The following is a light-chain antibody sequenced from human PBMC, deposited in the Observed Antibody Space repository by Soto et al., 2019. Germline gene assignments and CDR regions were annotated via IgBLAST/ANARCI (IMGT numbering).Light chain of an antibody. J-gene: IGKJ1*01. CDR2: GAS. Sequence: EIVMTQSPATLSVSPGERATLSCRASQSVSNNLAWYQKKPGQAPRLLIYGASTRATGIPARFSGSGSGTEFTLTISSLQSEDFAVYYCQQYNSYSWTFGQGTKVEIK. V-gene: IGKV3-15*01. CDR3: QQYNSYSWT. CDR1: QSVSNN.